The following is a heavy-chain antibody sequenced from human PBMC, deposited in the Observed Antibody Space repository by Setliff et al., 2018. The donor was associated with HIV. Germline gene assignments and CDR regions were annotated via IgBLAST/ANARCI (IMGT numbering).Heavy chain of an antibody. Sequence: PGGSLRLSCVGSGFTFNGYAMNWVRQAPGKGLEWVSSISSSSSYIYYADSVKGRFTISRDNAKNSLYLQMNSLRAEDTAVYYCVRGTLDFWGQGNLVTVSS. CDR1: GFTFNGYA. V-gene: IGHV3-21*01. CDR2: ISSSSSYI. CDR3: VRGTLDF. J-gene: IGHJ4*02.